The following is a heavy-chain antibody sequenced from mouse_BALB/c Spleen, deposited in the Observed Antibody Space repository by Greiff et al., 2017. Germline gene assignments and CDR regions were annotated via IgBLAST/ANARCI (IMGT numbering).Heavy chain of an antibody. CDR1: GYTFTSYW. CDR2: IAPGSGST. CDR3: ARETDYNWYFDV. V-gene: IGHV1S41*01. Sequence: DLVKPGASVKLSCKASGYTFTSYWINWIKQRPGQGLEWIGRIAPGSGSTYYNEMFKGKATLTVDTSSSTAYIQLSSLSSEDSAVYFCARETDYNWYFDVWGAGTTVTVSS. D-gene: IGHD2-4*01. J-gene: IGHJ1*01.